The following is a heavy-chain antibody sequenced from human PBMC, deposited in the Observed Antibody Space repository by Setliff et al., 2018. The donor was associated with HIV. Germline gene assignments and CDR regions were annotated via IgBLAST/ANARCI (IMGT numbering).Heavy chain of an antibody. J-gene: IGHJ4*02. CDR2: IYRSGST. Sequence: TLSLTCAVSGYSVSSGYYWGWIRQPPGKGLEWIGSIYRSGSTFYNPTLKSRVSISLDTSKNQFSLKLSSVTAADTAVYFCARALAGGSGWNYFDLWGPGTLVTVS. CDR3: ARALAGGSGWNYFDL. V-gene: IGHV4-38-2*01. CDR1: GYSVSSGYY. D-gene: IGHD6-19*01.